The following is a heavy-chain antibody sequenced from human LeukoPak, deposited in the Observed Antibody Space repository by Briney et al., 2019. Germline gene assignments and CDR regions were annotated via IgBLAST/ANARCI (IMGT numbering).Heavy chain of an antibody. CDR3: ARDRGDYLDYYYGMDV. V-gene: IGHV4-59*01. J-gene: IGHJ6*04. CDR1: GGPISSYA. CDR2: IYYSGST. Sequence: SKTLCLTCTAPGGPISSYAWSWSRQPPGKGLEWLGFIYYSGSTNYNPSLKRRVTISVDTSKYQFSLKLSSVTAADTAVYYCARDRGDYLDYYYGMDVWGKGTTVTVSS. D-gene: IGHD3-10*01.